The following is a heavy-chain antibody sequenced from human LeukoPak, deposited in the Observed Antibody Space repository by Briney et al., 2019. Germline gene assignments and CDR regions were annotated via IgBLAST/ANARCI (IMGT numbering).Heavy chain of an antibody. D-gene: IGHD5-18*01. CDR3: ARDPGVDTAMATYYYYGMDV. V-gene: IGHV3-7*01. CDR1: GFTFSNYW. Sequence: PGGSLRLSCAASGFTFSNYWMSWVRQAPGKGLEWVANIKFDGSDKFYVDSVKGRFTISRDNAKNLLYLQMNSLRAEDTAVYYCARDPGVDTAMATYYYYGMDVWGQGTTVTVSS. J-gene: IGHJ6*02. CDR2: IKFDGSDK.